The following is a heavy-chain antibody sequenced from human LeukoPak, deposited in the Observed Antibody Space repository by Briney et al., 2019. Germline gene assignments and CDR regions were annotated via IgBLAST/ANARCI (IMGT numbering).Heavy chain of an antibody. CDR2: IRYDGSNK. V-gene: IGHV3-30*02. Sequence: GGSLRLSCAASGFTFSSYGMHWVRQAPGKGLEWVAFIRYDGSNKYYADSVKGRFTISRDNSKNTLYLQMNSLRAEDTAVYYCAKFGAGTHYYYYMDVWGKGTTVTISS. D-gene: IGHD6-13*01. J-gene: IGHJ6*03. CDR1: GFTFSSYG. CDR3: AKFGAGTHYYYYMDV.